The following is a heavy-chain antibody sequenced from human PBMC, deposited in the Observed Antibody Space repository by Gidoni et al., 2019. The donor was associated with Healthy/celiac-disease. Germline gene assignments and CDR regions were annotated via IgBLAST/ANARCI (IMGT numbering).Heavy chain of an antibody. V-gene: IGHV5-51*01. J-gene: IGHJ5*02. CDR3: ARFWGYCTGGVCYNNWFDP. Sequence: EVQLVQSGAEVKKPGESLKISCTGSGYSFTSYWIRWVRQMPGKGMEWMGIIYPGDSDTRYSPSFQGQVTISADKSISTAYLQWSSLKASDTAMYYCARFWGYCTGGVCYNNWFDPWGQGTLVTVAS. CDR1: GYSFTSYW. D-gene: IGHD2-8*02. CDR2: IYPGDSDT.